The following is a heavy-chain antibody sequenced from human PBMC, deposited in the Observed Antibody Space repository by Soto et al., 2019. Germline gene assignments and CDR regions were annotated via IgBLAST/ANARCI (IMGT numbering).Heavy chain of an antibody. CDR2: IDNAGTDS. CDR3: ARGWFGPDV. V-gene: IGHV3-74*01. J-gene: IGHJ6*04. CDR1: GFTLSGRS. D-gene: IGHD3-10*01. Sequence: EVQLVESGGGLVQPGGSLRLSCAASGFTLSGRSMHWVRQAPGKGLVWVSGIDNAGTDSTYADSVKGRFTSSRDNAKNMLYLQMNSRRGEDTAVYYCARGWFGPDVWGKGTTVTVSS.